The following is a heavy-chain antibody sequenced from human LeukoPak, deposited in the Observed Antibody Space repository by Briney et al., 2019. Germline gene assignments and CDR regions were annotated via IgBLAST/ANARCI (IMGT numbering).Heavy chain of an antibody. Sequence: GSSVKVSCKASGGTFIDYAITWVRQGPGQGLEWAGTITPLLDIPKYAQKFQGRVTISADKSTSTAYMELNSLRSEDTAVYYCASGDGYCSGGSCAGAYWGQGTLVTVSS. J-gene: IGHJ4*02. CDR3: ASGDGYCSGGSCAGAY. D-gene: IGHD2-15*01. V-gene: IGHV1-69*04. CDR1: GGTFIDYA. CDR2: ITPLLDIP.